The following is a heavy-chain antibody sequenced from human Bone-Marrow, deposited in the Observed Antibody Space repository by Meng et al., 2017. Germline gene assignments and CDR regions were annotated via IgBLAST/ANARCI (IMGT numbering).Heavy chain of an antibody. V-gene: IGHV1-8*01. CDR2: MNPNSGNT. D-gene: IGHD6-13*01. CDR1: GYTFTSYD. Sequence: QVLRVQSGAEVKEPGASVKASCKAAGYTFTSYDINWVRQATGQGLEWMGWMNPNSGNTGYAQKFQGRVTMTRNTSISTAYMELSSLRSEDTAVYYCARQYSSRGEDYWGQGTLVTVSS. CDR3: ARQYSSRGEDY. J-gene: IGHJ4*02.